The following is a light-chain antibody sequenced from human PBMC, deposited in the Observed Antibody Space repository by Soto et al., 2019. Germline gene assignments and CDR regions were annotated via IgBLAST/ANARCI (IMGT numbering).Light chain of an antibody. Sequence: SVLTQPPSASGSPGQSVTISCTGTSSDVDIYNYVSWYQQHPGKAPKLIIYEVTKRPSGVPDRFSGSKSGNTASLTVSGLQTEDEAEYYCSSYAGSNILVFGTGTKVTVL. CDR2: EVT. CDR3: SSYAGSNILV. CDR1: SSDVDIYNY. V-gene: IGLV2-8*01. J-gene: IGLJ1*01.